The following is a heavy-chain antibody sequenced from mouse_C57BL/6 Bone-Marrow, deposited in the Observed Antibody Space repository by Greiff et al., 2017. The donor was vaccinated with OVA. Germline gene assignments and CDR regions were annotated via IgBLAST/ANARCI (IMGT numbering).Heavy chain of an antibody. CDR3: ASHYYYGSRYRFAY. J-gene: IGHJ3*01. CDR2: ISSGGSYP. CDR1: GFTFSSYG. D-gene: IGHD1-1*01. V-gene: IGHV5-6*01. Sequence: EVKLVESGGDLVKPGGSLKLSCAASGFTFSSYGMSWVRQTPDKRLEWVATISSGGSYPYYPDSVKGRFTISRDNAKTTLYLQMSSLKSEDTAMYYCASHYYYGSRYRFAYWGQGTLVTVSA.